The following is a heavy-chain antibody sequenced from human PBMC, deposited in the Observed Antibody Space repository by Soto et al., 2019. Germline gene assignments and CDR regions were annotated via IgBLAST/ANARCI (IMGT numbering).Heavy chain of an antibody. Sequence: ASVKVSCKASGYTFTSYGISWVRQAPGQGLEWKGRISVYNDKTNYTRKLQGRVTMTTDTSTSTAYMELRSLRSDDTALYYCARVYDFWSGYQTPFDYWGQGTLVTVSS. J-gene: IGHJ4*02. CDR2: ISVYNDKT. CDR1: GYTFTSYG. CDR3: ARVYDFWSGYQTPFDY. V-gene: IGHV1-18*01. D-gene: IGHD3-3*01.